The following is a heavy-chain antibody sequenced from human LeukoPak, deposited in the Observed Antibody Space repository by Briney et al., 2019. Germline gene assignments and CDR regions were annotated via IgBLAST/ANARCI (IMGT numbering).Heavy chain of an antibody. D-gene: IGHD2/OR15-2a*01. CDR3: ARTRGTHISMAYLDS. CDR1: GDSITNSY. CDR2: IYSSGNT. Sequence: PSETLSLTCTVSGDSITNSYWSWIRQPPGKGLEWIAYIYSSGNTKYNPSLASRVTISVDTSKNQFSLKLTSVTAADTAVYYCARTRGTHISMAYLDSWGQGTLVTVSS. J-gene: IGHJ4*02. V-gene: IGHV4-59*01.